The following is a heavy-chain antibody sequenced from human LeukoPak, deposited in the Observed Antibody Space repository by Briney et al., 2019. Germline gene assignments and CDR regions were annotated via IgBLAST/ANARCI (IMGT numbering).Heavy chain of an antibody. CDR3: ARDQYGSGTYYLYTPFEH. CDR1: GFTFSSFG. Sequence: GGSLRLSCAASGFTFSSFGMSWVRQAPGTGLEWVSAISGSGDRTDYSDSVKGRFTIFRDNSKNTLYLHMNSLRADDTAEYFCARDQYGSGTYYLYTPFEHWGQGILVTVSS. J-gene: IGHJ4*02. CDR2: ISGSGDRT. V-gene: IGHV3-23*01. D-gene: IGHD3-10*01.